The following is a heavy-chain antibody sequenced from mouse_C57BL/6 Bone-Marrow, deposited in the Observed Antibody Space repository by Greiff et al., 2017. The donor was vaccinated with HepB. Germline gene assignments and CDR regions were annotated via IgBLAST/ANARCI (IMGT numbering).Heavy chain of an antibody. J-gene: IGHJ1*03. CDR1: GFTFSDYY. CDR2: INYDGSST. Sequence: DVKLQESEGGLVQPGSSMKLSCTASGFTFSDYYMAWVRQVPEKGLEWVANINYDGSSTYYLDSLKSRFIISRDNAKNILYLQMSSLKSEDTATYYCARDPPPPVVATYWYFDVWGTGTTVTVSS. CDR3: ARDPPPPVVATYWYFDV. V-gene: IGHV5-16*01. D-gene: IGHD1-1*01.